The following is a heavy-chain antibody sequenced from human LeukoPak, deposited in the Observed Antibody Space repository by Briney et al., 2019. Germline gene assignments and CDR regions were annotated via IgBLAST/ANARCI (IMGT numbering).Heavy chain of an antibody. CDR2: IYYSGST. CDR1: GASMRRYY. D-gene: IGHD1-26*01. V-gene: IGHV4-59*08. CDR3: AGGGSYLRYYFDF. Sequence: PSETLSLTCSVSGASMRRYYWSWIRQPPGKGLEWIGHIYYSGSTNYNPSLKSRVTMSLDTSKNQFSLKLSSVTAADTAVYYCAGGGSYLRYYFDFWGQGTLVTVSS. J-gene: IGHJ4*02.